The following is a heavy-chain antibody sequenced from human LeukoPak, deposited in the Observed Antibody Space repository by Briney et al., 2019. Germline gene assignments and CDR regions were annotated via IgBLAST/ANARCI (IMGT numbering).Heavy chain of an antibody. CDR3: HFGGIGYCSSTSCYTEDY. J-gene: IGHJ4*02. Sequence: ASVKVSCKASGYTFTSYDINWVRQATGQGLEWMGWMNPNSCNTGYAQKCQGRVTITRNTSISTAYMELSSLRSEDTAVYYCHFGGIGYCSSTSCYTEDYWGQGTLVTVSS. CDR2: MNPNSCNT. D-gene: IGHD2-2*02. CDR1: GYTFTSYD. V-gene: IGHV1-8*01.